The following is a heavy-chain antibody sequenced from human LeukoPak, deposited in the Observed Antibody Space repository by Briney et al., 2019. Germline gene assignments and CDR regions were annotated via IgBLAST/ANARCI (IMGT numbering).Heavy chain of an antibody. CDR3: ATAGNYRFDY. CDR1: GFTFSHYG. Sequence: PGGSLRLSCAASGFTFSHYGMHWVRQAPGKGLEWVAVISYDGSNKYYADSVKGRFTISRDNSKNTLYLQMNSLRAEDTAVYYCATAGNYRFDYWGQGTLVTVSS. D-gene: IGHD1-7*01. CDR2: ISYDGSNK. V-gene: IGHV3-30*03. J-gene: IGHJ4*02.